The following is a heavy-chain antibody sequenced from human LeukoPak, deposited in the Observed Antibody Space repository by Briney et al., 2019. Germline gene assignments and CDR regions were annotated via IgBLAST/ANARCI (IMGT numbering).Heavy chain of an antibody. CDR3: ATDPVGYCSANGCYSVDY. D-gene: IGHD2-15*01. CDR1: GYTFITYG. CDR2: ISGYNANT. J-gene: IGHJ4*02. Sequence: ASVKVSCKASGYTFITYGISWVRQAPGQGLEWMGWISGYNANTKYAQKLQGRVTMTTDTSTSTAYMELRSLRSDDTAVYYCATDPVGYCSANGCYSVDYWGQGTLVTVSS. V-gene: IGHV1-18*01.